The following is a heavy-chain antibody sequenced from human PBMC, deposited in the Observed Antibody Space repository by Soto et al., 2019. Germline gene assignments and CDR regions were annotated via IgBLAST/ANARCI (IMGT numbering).Heavy chain of an antibody. CDR2: ISAYSGKT. CDR3: TSDRTPLTTSLIFDF. D-gene: IGHD3-9*01. CDR1: GYTFTNYG. J-gene: IGHJ4*02. Sequence: QVQLVQSGAEVKKPGASVKVSCKASGYTFTNYGIAWVRQAPGQGLEWMGWISAYSGKTDYRQNLQGRVTMTADTPPTTDDLELRSLISDATADYYCTSDRTPLTTSLIFDFWGQGTLVTVSS. V-gene: IGHV1-18*01.